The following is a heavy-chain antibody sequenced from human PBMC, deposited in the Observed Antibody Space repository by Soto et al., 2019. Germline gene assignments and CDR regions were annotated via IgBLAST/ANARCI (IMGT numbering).Heavy chain of an antibody. J-gene: IGHJ6*02. CDR2: ISAYNGNT. CDR3: ARIWFRTIFGVVTLYYGMDV. D-gene: IGHD3-3*01. V-gene: IGHV1-18*01. Sequence: ASVKVSCKASGYTFTSYGISWVRQAPGQGLEWMGWISAYNGNTNYAQKLQGRVTMTTDTSTSTAYLELRSLRSDDTAVYYCARIWFRTIFGVVTLYYGMDVWGQGTTVTAP. CDR1: GYTFTSYG.